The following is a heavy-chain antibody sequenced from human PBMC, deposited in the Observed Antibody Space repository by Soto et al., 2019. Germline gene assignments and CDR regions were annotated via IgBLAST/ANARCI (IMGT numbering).Heavy chain of an antibody. Sequence: GGSLRLSCAASGFTFSSYWMSWVRQAPGKGLEWVAKIKQDGSEEYYGDSVKGRFTISRDNAKNSLYLQMNSLRAEDTAVSYCARDPTPRSGYSYGYAFYIWGQGTMVTVSS. D-gene: IGHD5-18*01. CDR2: IKQDGSEE. CDR1: GFTFSSYW. V-gene: IGHV3-7*01. J-gene: IGHJ3*02. CDR3: ARDPTPRSGYSYGYAFYI.